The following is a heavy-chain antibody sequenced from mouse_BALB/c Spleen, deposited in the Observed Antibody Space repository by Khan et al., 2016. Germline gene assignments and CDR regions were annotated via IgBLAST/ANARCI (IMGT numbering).Heavy chain of an antibody. D-gene: IGHD2-3*01. CDR3: ARWLLVFPYYFDY. CDR2: ISYSVST. Sequence: EVQLQESGPGLVKPSQSLSLTCTVTGYSITSDYAWHWIRQFPGNKLEWMGYISYSVSTTYNPSLKSRISITRDTSKNQFVLQLNSVTTGDTATYYCARWLLVFPYYFDYWGQGTTLTVSS. V-gene: IGHV3-2*02. CDR1: GYSITSDYA. J-gene: IGHJ2*01.